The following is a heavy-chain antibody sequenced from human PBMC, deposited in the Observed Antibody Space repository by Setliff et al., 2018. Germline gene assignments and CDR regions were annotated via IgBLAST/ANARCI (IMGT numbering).Heavy chain of an antibody. CDR3: ATSYLTLEAAFDI. J-gene: IGHJ3*02. Sequence: ETLSLTCTVSGGSISSSLYYWAFIRQPPGKGLEWIGSILYSGGAHSNPSLNSRASISVDTSKNQFSLRLRSVTAADTAFYYCATSYLTLEAAFDIWGQGTMVTVSS. CDR1: GGSISSSLYY. CDR2: ILYSGGA. V-gene: IGHV4-39*07. D-gene: IGHD1-1*01.